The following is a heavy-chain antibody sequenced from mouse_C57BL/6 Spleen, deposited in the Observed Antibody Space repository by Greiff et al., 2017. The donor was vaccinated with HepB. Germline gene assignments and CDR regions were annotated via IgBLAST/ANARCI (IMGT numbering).Heavy chain of an antibody. CDR3: VRGYYSNLRSPYYAMDY. V-gene: IGHV10-3*01. J-gene: IGHJ4*01. Sequence: EVMLVESGGGLVQPKGSLKLSCAASGFTFNTYAMHWVRQAPGKGLEWVARIRSKSSNYATYYADSVKDRFTISRDDSQSMLYLQMNNLKTEDTAMYYGVRGYYSNLRSPYYAMDYWGQGTSVTVSS. CDR2: IRSKSSNYAT. CDR1: GFTFNTYA. D-gene: IGHD2-5*01.